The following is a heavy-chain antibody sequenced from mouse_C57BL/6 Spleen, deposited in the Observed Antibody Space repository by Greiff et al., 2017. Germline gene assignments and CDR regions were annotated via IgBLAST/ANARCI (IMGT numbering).Heavy chain of an antibody. J-gene: IGHJ4*01. CDR3: GRWGGGMDY. Sequence: QVQLQQPGAELVRPGSSVKLSCKASGYTFTSYWMEWVKQRPGQGLEWIGNIYPSDSETHYNQKFKDKATLTVDKSSSTAYMQLSSLTSEDSAVYYCGRWGGGMDYWGQGTLVTVSS. V-gene: IGHV1-61*01. CDR1: GYTFTSYW. CDR2: IYPSDSET.